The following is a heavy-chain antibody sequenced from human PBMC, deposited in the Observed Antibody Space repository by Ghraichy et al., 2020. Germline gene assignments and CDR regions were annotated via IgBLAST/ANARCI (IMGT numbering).Heavy chain of an antibody. D-gene: IGHD3-10*01. CDR3: ARGNTGTGASGVFDY. V-gene: IGHV4-31*03. Sequence: SETLSLTCTVSGASISSGGFYWSWIRQHPGKGLEYIGYIYYSGSTYYSPSLKSRVAISVDTSKNQFSLKLSSVTAADTAVYYCARGNTGTGASGVFDYWGQGTRITVS. CDR1: GASISSGGFY. CDR2: IYYSGST. J-gene: IGHJ4*02.